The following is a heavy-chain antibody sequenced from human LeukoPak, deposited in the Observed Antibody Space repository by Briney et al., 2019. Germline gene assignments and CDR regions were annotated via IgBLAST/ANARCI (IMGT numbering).Heavy chain of an antibody. Sequence: PSETLSLTCTISGGSISDNQWCWIRQPAGKGLEWVGRIFTSGNTDYNPSLKSRVTMSLDTSKSQFSLNLSSATAADTAVYYCAKDMRMASFEHWGRGTQVTVSS. CDR1: GGSISDNQ. CDR3: AKDMRMASFEH. CDR2: IFTSGNT. V-gene: IGHV4-4*07. J-gene: IGHJ4*02. D-gene: IGHD5-24*01.